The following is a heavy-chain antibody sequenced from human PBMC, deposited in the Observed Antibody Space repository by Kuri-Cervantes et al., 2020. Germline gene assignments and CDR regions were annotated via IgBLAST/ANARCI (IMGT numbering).Heavy chain of an antibody. D-gene: IGHD3-22*01. V-gene: IGHV3-23*01. Sequence: GESLKISCAASGFTFSSYAMSWVRQAPGKGLEWVSAISGSGGSTYYADSVKGRFTISRDNSKNTLCLQMNSLRAEDTAVYYCAREESVNYYDSSGFDYWGQGTLVTVSS. CDR2: ISGSGGST. CDR3: AREESVNYYDSSGFDY. CDR1: GFTFSSYA. J-gene: IGHJ4*02.